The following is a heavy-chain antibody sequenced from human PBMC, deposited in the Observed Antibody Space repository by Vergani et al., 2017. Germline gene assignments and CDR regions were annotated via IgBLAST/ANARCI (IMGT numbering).Heavy chain of an antibody. CDR1: GFTFSSYS. Sequence: EVQLVESGGGLVKPGGSLRLSCAASGFTFSSYSMNWVRQAPGKGLEWVSSISSSSSYIYYADSVKGRFTTSRDNAKNSLYLQMNSLRAEDTAVYYCARDPNYDSSGYYYGWFDPWGQGTLVTVSS. D-gene: IGHD3-22*01. CDR2: ISSSSSYI. V-gene: IGHV3-21*01. J-gene: IGHJ5*02. CDR3: ARDPNYDSSGYYYGWFDP.